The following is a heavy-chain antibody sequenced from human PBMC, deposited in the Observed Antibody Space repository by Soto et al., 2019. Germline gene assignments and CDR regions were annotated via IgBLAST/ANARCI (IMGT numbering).Heavy chain of an antibody. CDR2: VSSSGRT. J-gene: IGHJ4*02. V-gene: IGHV4-59*02. D-gene: IGHD6-19*01. Sequence: SETLSLTCTVSGGSVISYYWNWVRQSPGKGLEWMGYVSSSGRTSYNPSLRSRVIMSIDTSKNQFSLTLISVTAADTALYYCARVEYNGVWYPFDYCGQGILVTVSS. CDR3: ARVEYNGVWYPFDY. CDR1: GGSVISYY.